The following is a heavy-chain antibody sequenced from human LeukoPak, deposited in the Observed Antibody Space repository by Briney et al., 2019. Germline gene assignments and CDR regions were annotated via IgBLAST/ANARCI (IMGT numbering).Heavy chain of an antibody. J-gene: IGHJ4*02. CDR3: ARVGAWIQLGYFDY. CDR2: IYHSGST. V-gene: IGHV4-38-2*02. D-gene: IGHD5-18*01. CDR1: GYSLSNSYY. Sequence: PSETLSLTCTVSGYSLSNSYYWGWIRQPPGKGLEWIGSIYHSGSTSYNPSLKSRVTISLDTSKNQFSLQLSSVTATDTAVYYCARVGAWIQLGYFDYWGQGTLVTVSS.